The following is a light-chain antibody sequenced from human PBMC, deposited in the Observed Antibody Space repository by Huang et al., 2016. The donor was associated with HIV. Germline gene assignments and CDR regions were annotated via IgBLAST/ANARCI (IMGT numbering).Light chain of an antibody. J-gene: IGKJ2*01. CDR3: QQYYTNSYT. CDR2: WAS. Sequence: DIVMTQSPDPLTVSLGERATINCKSSQDLLFSVTNKSFLAWYQQRPRQPPKLLIYWASPRASDVPDRFSGSGSGTDFTLTINSLQAEDMAVYFCQQYYTNSYTFGQGTKLEIQ. V-gene: IGKV4-1*01. CDR1: QDLLFSVTNKSF.